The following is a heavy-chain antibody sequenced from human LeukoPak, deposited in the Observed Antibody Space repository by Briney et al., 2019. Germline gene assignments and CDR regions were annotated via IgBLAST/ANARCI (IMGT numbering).Heavy chain of an antibody. CDR2: ISGSGGST. V-gene: IGHV3-23*01. CDR3: AKDHRRGNYFDY. D-gene: IGHD3-16*01. Sequence: SYAMSWVRQAPGKGVEWVSAISGSGGSTYYADSVKGRFTISRDNSKNTLYLQMNSLRAEDTAVYYCAKDHRRGNYFDYWGQGTLVTVSS. CDR1: SYA. J-gene: IGHJ4*02.